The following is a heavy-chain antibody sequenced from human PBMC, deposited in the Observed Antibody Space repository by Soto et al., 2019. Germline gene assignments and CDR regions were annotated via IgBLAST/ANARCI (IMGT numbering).Heavy chain of an antibody. CDR2: MNPNSGNT. V-gene: IGHV1-8*01. CDR1: GYTFTSYD. D-gene: IGHD6-13*01. Sequence: QVQLVQSGAEVKKPGASVKVSCKASGYTFTSYDINWVRQATGQGLEWMGWMNPNSGNTAYAQKLQGRVTMTRNTSISTAYMELSSLRSEDTAVYYCARERSAAGTGWFDPWGQGTLVTVSS. CDR3: ARERSAAGTGWFDP. J-gene: IGHJ5*02.